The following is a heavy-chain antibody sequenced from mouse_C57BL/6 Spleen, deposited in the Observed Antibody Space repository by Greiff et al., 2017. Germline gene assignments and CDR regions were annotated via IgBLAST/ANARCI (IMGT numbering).Heavy chain of an antibody. Sequence: VHVKQSGPELVKPGASVKMSCKASGYTFTDYNMHWVKQSHGKSLEWIGYINPNNGGTSYNQKFKGKATLTVNKSSSTAYMELRSLTSEDSAVYYCANYYYGSSNWYFDVWGTGTTVTVSS. J-gene: IGHJ1*03. CDR1: GYTFTDYN. CDR2: INPNNGGT. V-gene: IGHV1-22*01. D-gene: IGHD1-1*01. CDR3: ANYYYGSSNWYFDV.